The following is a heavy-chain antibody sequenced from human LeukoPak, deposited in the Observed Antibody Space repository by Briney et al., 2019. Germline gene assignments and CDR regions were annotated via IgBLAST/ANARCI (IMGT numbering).Heavy chain of an antibody. CDR1: GFTFDDYG. Sequence: GGSLRLSCAASGFTFDDYGMSWVRQAPGKGLEWVSGINWNGGSTGYADSVKGRFTISRDNAKNSLYLQMNSLRAEDTALYYCARDSPYYDSSPLDYWGQGTLVTVSS. CDR2: INWNGGST. V-gene: IGHV3-20*04. J-gene: IGHJ4*02. CDR3: ARDSPYYDSSPLDY. D-gene: IGHD3-22*01.